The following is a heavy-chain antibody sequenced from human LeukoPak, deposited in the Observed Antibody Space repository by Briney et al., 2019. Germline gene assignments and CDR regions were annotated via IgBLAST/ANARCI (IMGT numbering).Heavy chain of an antibody. J-gene: IGHJ5*02. CDR3: ARDRAIAVAGTRLYNWFDP. CDR2: INPNSGGT. D-gene: IGHD6-19*01. V-gene: IGHV1-2*02. CDR1: GYTFTSYY. Sequence: ASVKVSRKASGYTFTSYYMHWVRQAPGQGLEWMGWINPNSGGTNYAQKFQGRVTMTRDTSISTAYMELSRLRSDDTAVYYCARDRAIAVAGTRLYNWFDPWGQGTLVTVSS.